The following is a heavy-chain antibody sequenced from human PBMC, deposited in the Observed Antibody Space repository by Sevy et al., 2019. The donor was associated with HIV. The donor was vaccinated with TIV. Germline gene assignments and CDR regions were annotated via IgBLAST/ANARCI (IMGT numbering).Heavy chain of an antibody. D-gene: IGHD5-12*01. CDR3: VREADGYNYVADY. J-gene: IGHJ4*02. V-gene: IGHV4-4*07. CDR2: IYSTGST. Sequence: SETLSLTCTVSGGSISTYYWSWIRQPAGKGLEWIGRIYSTGSTNYNPSLKRRLSMSVDTSKNQFSLKLTSVTAADTAVYYCVREADGYNYVADYWGQGTLVTVSS. CDR1: GGSISTYY.